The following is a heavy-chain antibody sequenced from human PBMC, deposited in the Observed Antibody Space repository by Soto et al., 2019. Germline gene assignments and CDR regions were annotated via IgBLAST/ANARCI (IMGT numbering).Heavy chain of an antibody. CDR1: GFTFSSYA. J-gene: IGHJ5*02. D-gene: IGHD3-10*01. CDR2: ISGSGGST. CDR3: AKSLVGFGELFRWFDP. V-gene: IGHV3-23*01. Sequence: GGSLRLSCAASGFTFSSYAMSWVRQAPGKGLEWVSAISGSGGSTYYADSVKGRFTISRDNSKNTLYLQMNSLRAEDTAVYYCAKSLVGFGELFRWFDPWGQGTLVTVSS.